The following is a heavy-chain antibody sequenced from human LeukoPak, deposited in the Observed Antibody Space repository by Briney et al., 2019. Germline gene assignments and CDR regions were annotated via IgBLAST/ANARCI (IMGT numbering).Heavy chain of an antibody. CDR3: ARECRDGYNEGFDY. V-gene: IGHV1-46*01. CDR2: IYPRDGST. J-gene: IGHJ4*02. D-gene: IGHD5-24*01. Sequence: ASVKVSCKASGYTFTSNYIHWVRQAPGQGLEWMGMIYPRDGSTSYAQKFQGRVTVTRDTSTSTVHMELSGLRSEDTAVYYCARECRDGYNEGFDYWGQGTLVTVSS. CDR1: GYTFTSNY.